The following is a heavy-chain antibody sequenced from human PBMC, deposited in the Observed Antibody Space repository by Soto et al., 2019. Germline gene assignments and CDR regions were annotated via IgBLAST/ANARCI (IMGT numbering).Heavy chain of an antibody. V-gene: IGHV4-31*03. CDR1: GGSISSGGYY. J-gene: IGHJ6*02. D-gene: IGHD2-15*01. CDR2: IYYSGST. Sequence: LSLTCTVSGGSISSGGYYWSWIRQHPGKGLEWIGYIYYSGSTYYNPSLKSRVTISVDTSKNQFSLKLSSVTAADTAVYYCAREKYCSGGSCYSQVNYYYYYGMDVWGQGTTVTVS. CDR3: AREKYCSGGSCYSQVNYYYYYGMDV.